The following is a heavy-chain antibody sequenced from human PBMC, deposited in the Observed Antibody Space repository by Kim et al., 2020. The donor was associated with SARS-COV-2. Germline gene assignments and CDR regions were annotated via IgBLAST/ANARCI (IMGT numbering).Heavy chain of an antibody. J-gene: IGHJ4*02. CDR2: ISGSGGST. D-gene: IGHD4-17*01. Sequence: GGSLRLSCAASGFTFSSYAMSWVRQAPGKGLEWVSAISGSGGSTYYAGSVKGRFTISRDNSKNTMYLQMNSLRAEDTAVYYCAKESGNDYGDQLDYWGQGSLVTVPS. V-gene: IGHV3-23*01. CDR1: GFTFSSYA. CDR3: AKESGNDYGDQLDY.